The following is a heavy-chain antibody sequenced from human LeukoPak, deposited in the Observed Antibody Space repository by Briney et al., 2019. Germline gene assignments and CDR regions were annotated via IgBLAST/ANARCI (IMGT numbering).Heavy chain of an antibody. J-gene: IGHJ3*02. CDR1: GFTFSSYG. V-gene: IGHV3-30*02. CDR2: IQYDGSKK. D-gene: IGHD1-26*01. Sequence: PGGSLRLSCAASGFTFSSYGMHWVRQAPGKGLEWVAFIQYDGSKKYYADSVKGRFTISRDNSKNTFYLQMNSLRAEGTSVYYCAKLSGNDAFDIWGQGTMVTVSS. CDR3: AKLSGNDAFDI.